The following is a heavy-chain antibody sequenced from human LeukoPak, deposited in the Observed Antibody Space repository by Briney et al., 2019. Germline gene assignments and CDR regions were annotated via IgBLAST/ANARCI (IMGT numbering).Heavy chain of an antibody. V-gene: IGHV3-23*01. D-gene: IGHD4-17*01. CDR3: AKAFFKDLYGAPPGGY. CDR2: ISGSGGST. Sequence: GRSLRLSCAASGFTFSSYAMSWVRQAPGKGLEWVSAISGSGGSTYYADSVKGRFTISRDNSKNTLYLQMNSLRAEDTAVYYCAKAFFKDLYGAPPGGYWGQGTLVTVSS. J-gene: IGHJ4*02. CDR1: GFTFSSYA.